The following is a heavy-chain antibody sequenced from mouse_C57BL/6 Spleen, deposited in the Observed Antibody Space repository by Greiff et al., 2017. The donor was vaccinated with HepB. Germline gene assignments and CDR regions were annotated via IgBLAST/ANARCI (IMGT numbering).Heavy chain of an antibody. CDR2: ISYDGSN. J-gene: IGHJ1*03. D-gene: IGHD1-1*01. Sequence: VQLQQSGPGLVKPSQSLSLTCSVTGYSITSGYYWNWIRQFPGNKLEWMGYISYDGSNNYNPSLKNRISITRDTSKNQFFLKLNSVTTEDTATYYCARSSSWYFDVWGTGTTVTVSS. CDR1: GYSITSGYY. CDR3: ARSSSWYFDV. V-gene: IGHV3-6*01.